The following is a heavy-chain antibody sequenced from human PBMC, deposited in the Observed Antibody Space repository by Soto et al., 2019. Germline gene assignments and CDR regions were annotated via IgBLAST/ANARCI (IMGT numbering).Heavy chain of an antibody. Sequence: QLQLQESGPGLVKPSETLSLTCTVSGGSISSSSYYWGWIRQPPGKGLEWIGSIYYSGSTYYNPSLKSRVTISVDTSKNQFSLKLSSVTAADTAVYYCARSRTLYNWNYVGWFDPWGQGTLVTVSS. CDR3: ARSRTLYNWNYVGWFDP. CDR1: GGSISSSSYY. CDR2: IYYSGST. V-gene: IGHV4-39*01. J-gene: IGHJ5*02. D-gene: IGHD1-7*01.